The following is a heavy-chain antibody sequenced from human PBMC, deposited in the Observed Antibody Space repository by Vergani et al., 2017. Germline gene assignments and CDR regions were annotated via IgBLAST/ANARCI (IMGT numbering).Heavy chain of an antibody. CDR1: GGSISSYY. CDR2: ILYSGST. Sequence: QVQLQESGPGLVKPSETLALTCTVSGGSISSYYWSWIRQPPGKGLEWIGYILYSGSTNYNPSLKSRVTISVDTSKNQFSLKLSSVTAADTAVYYCARMGGYXEGDAFRIGYFDSWGPGILVTVSS. V-gene: IGHV4-59*01. CDR3: ARMGGYXEGDAFRIGYFDS. D-gene: IGHD2-2*01. J-gene: IGHJ4*02.